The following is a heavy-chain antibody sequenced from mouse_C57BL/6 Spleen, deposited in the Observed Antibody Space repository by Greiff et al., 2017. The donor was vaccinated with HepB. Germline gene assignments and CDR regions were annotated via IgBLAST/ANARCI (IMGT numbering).Heavy chain of an antibody. Sequence: QVQLQQPGAELVKPGASVKLSCKASGYTFTSYWMHWVKQRPGQGLEWIGRIHPNSGSTNYNEKFKSKATLTVDKSSSTAYMQLSSLTSEDSAVYYCARGIYYDYDGAPFDYWGQGTTLTVSS. CDR3: ARGIYYDYDGAPFDY. CDR2: IHPNSGST. J-gene: IGHJ2*01. D-gene: IGHD2-4*01. V-gene: IGHV1-64*01. CDR1: GYTFTSYW.